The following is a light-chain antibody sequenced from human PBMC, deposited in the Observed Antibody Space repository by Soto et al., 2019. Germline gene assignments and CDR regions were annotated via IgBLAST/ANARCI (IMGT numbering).Light chain of an antibody. CDR3: QPASSFPLT. V-gene: IGKV1-12*01. Sequence: DSQMTQSTSYVSASVGDRVTITCRTSQGISSWLAWYQQKPGKAPKILIYAASSLQSGVPSRFRGRGSGTYFTRTISSLQPEDVATYYCQPASSFPLTFGGGNKVDLK. CDR2: AAS. J-gene: IGKJ4*01. CDR1: QGISSW.